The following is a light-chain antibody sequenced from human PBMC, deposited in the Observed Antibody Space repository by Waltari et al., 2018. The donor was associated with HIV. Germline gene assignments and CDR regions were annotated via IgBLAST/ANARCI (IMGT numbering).Light chain of an antibody. J-gene: IGKJ2*03. CDR2: DAS. CDR3: QQYYESYS. Sequence: EIVLTQFPATLSLSPGERATLSCRASQSVSSYLAWYQQKPGQAPRLLIYDASNRAAGIPARFSGSGSGTDFTLTISSLQAEDVAIYYCQQYYESYSFGQGTKVEIK. V-gene: IGKV3-11*01. CDR1: QSVSSY.